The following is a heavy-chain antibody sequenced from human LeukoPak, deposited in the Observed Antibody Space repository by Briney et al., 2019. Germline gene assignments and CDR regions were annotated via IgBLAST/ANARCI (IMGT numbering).Heavy chain of an antibody. Sequence: TGGSLRLSCAASGFTLSSYSMNWVRQAPGKGLEWVSSISSSSSYICYADSVKGRFTISRDNAKNSLYLQMNSLRAEDTAVYYCARDNDYGDYLFYYYYYMDVWGKGTTVTVSS. V-gene: IGHV3-21*01. CDR3: ARDNDYGDYLFYYYYYMDV. D-gene: IGHD4-17*01. CDR2: ISSSSSYI. J-gene: IGHJ6*03. CDR1: GFTLSSYS.